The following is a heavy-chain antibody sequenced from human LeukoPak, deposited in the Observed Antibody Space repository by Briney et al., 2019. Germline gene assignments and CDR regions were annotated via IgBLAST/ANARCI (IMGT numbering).Heavy chain of an antibody. CDR3: AKAASGNWNDVSDY. D-gene: IGHD1-20*01. CDR1: GFTFSTYA. J-gene: IGHJ4*02. V-gene: IGHV3-23*01. Sequence: PGGSLRLSCAASGFTFSTYAMSWVRQAPGKGLEWVSAFSGRGVSTSYADSVRGRFTISRDNSKNTLSLQMNSLRAEDTAVYYCAKAASGNWNDVSDYWGQGTLVTVCS. CDR2: FSGRGVST.